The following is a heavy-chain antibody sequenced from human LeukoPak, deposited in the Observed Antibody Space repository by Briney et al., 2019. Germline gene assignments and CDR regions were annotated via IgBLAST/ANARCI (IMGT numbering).Heavy chain of an antibody. J-gene: IGHJ4*02. CDR2: IYYSGST. V-gene: IGHV4-39*07. D-gene: IGHD1-26*01. CDR1: GGSISSSSYY. Sequence: SETLSLTCTVSGGSISSSSYYWGWIRQPPGKGLEWIGSIYYSGSTYYNPSLKSRVTISVDTSKNQFSLKLSSVTAADTAVYYCARGQWELLAAGYYFDYWGQGTLVTVSS. CDR3: ARGQWELLAAGYYFDY.